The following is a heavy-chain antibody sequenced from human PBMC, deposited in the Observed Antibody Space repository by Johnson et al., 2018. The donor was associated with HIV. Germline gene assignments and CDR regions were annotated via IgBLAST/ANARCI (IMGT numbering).Heavy chain of an antibody. CDR2: ISYDGSNK. CDR3: ARASYYERSGSHACDI. Sequence: QMMLVESGGGVVQPGRSLRLSCAASGFTFSNYAMHWVRQAPGKGLEWVAVISYDGSNKYYADSVKGRFTISRDNSKNTLYLQMNSLRAEDTAVYYCARASYYERSGSHACDIWGQGTMVTVSS. V-gene: IGHV3-30*04. D-gene: IGHD3-22*01. CDR1: GFTFSNYA. J-gene: IGHJ3*02.